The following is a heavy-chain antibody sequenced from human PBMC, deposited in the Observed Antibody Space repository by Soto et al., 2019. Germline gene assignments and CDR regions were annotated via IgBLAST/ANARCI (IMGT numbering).Heavy chain of an antibody. V-gene: IGHV3-73*01. CDR2: IRSKANGYAT. J-gene: IGHJ6*02. Sequence: GVSLRLSCSSACFTFSGSAMHWVLQSSGKGLDWVCRIRSKANGYATAYAASVKCRFAISRDDSKTTAYLQMNSLNTEDTAVYYCTTGTGTFYYYSGMDVWGQGTTVTVSS. CDR3: TTGTGTFYYYSGMDV. D-gene: IGHD1-7*01. CDR1: CFTFSGSA.